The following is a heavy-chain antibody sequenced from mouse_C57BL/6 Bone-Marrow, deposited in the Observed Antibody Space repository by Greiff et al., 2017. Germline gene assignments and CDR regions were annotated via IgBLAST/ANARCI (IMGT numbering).Heavy chain of an antibody. D-gene: IGHD3-1*01. CDR2: IDPSDSYT. Sequence: VQLQQPGAELVKPGASVKLSCKASGYTFTSYWMQWVKQRPGQGLEWIGEIDPSDSYTNYNQKFKGKATLTVDTSSSTAYMQLSSLTAEDSAVYYCARTLDTMGYWGQRASVTVSS. J-gene: IGHJ4*01. V-gene: IGHV1-50*01. CDR1: GYTFTSYW. CDR3: ARTLDTMGY.